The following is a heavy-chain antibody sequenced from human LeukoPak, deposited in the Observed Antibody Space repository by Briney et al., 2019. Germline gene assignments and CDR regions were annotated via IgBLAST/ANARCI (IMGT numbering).Heavy chain of an antibody. D-gene: IGHD3-22*01. CDR1: GYTFTSYY. J-gene: IGHJ3*02. CDR3: ARGDTTQGGYYATSGYPWAFDI. CDR2: INPSGGST. V-gene: IGHV1-46*01. Sequence: ASVKVSCKASGYTFTSYYMQWVRRAPGQGLEWMGIINPSGGSTSYAQKFQGRVTMTRDTSTGTVYMELSSLRSEDTAVYYCARGDTTQGGYYATSGYPWAFDIWGQGTMVTVSS.